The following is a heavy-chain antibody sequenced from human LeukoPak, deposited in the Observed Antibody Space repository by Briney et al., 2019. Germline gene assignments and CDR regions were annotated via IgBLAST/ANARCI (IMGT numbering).Heavy chain of an antibody. CDR1: GYTFTGYY. CDR3: ARGIAARFNWFDP. Sequence: GASVKVSCKASGYTFTGYYMHWLRQAPGQGLEWVGWINPNSGGTNYAQKFQGRVTMTRDTSISTAYMELNGLRSDDTAVFYCARGIAARFNWFDPWGQGNLVTVSS. V-gene: IGHV1-2*02. CDR2: INPNSGGT. D-gene: IGHD6-25*01. J-gene: IGHJ5*02.